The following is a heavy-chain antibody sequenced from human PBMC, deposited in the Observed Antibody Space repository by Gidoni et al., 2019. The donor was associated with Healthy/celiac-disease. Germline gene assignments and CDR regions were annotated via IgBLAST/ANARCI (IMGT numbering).Heavy chain of an antibody. J-gene: IGHJ6*02. CDR1: GGSISSSSYY. CDR3: ARSYGDSHQIYYYYGMDV. D-gene: IGHD4-17*01. V-gene: IGHV4-39*07. Sequence: QLQLQESGPGLVKPSETLSLTCTVSGGSISSSSYYWGWIRQPPGKGLEWIGSIYYSGSTYYNPSLKSRVTISVDTSKNQFSLKLSSVTAADTAVYYCARSYGDSHQIYYYYGMDVWGQRTTVTVSS. CDR2: IYYSGST.